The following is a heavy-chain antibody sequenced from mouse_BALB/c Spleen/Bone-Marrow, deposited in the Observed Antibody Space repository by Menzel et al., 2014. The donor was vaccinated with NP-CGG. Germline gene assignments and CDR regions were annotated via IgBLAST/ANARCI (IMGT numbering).Heavy chain of an antibody. Sequence: VQVVESGAELVKPGASVKLSCKASGYTFTSYYMHWVKQRPGQGLEWIGEINPSNGGTNFNEKFKSKATLTVDKSSSTAYMQLSSLTSEDSAVYYCTRSRRAMDYWGQGTSVTVSS. V-gene: IGHV1S81*02. CDR3: TRSRRAMDY. CDR1: GYTFTSYY. J-gene: IGHJ4*01. CDR2: INPSNGGT. D-gene: IGHD2-12*01.